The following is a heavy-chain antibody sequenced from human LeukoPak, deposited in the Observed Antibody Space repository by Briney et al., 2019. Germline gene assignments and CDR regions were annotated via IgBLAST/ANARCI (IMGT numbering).Heavy chain of an antibody. J-gene: IGHJ4*02. CDR2: INPNSGGT. V-gene: IGHV1-2*02. Sequence: ASVKVSCKASGYTFTGYYIHWVRQAPGQGLEWMGWINPNSGGTNYAQKFQGRVTMTRDASISTAYMELSRLTSDDTAVYYCARDAIVRDYSNSDYWGQGTLVTVSS. D-gene: IGHD4-11*01. CDR3: ARDAIVRDYSNSDY. CDR1: GYTFTGYY.